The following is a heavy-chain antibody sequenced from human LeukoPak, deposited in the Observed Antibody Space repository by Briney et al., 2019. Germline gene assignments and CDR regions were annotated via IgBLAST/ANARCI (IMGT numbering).Heavy chain of an antibody. Sequence: SETLSLTCNVSGGSTSSYYWSWIRQPPGKGLEWIGYIYSSGSTNYNPSLESRVTMSVDTSKNQFSLKLTSVTAADTAVYYCSRHGHSTAYYGVDVWGQGTTVTVSS. J-gene: IGHJ6*02. CDR2: IYSSGST. V-gene: IGHV4-59*08. D-gene: IGHD5-18*01. CDR1: GGSTSSYY. CDR3: SRHGHSTAYYGVDV.